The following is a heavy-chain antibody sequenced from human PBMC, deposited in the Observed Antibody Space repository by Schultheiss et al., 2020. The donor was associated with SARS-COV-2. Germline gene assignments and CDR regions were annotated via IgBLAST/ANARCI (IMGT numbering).Heavy chain of an antibody. CDR3: ARGGPLSIVELRQPYYAFDI. J-gene: IGHJ3*02. V-gene: IGHV4-61*10. CDR1: GYSISSGYY. Sequence: SETLSLTCAVSGYSISSGYYWGWIRQPAGKGLEWIGYIYYSGSTNYNPSLKSRVTISVDTSKNQFSLKLSSVTAADTAVYYCARGGPLSIVELRQPYYAFDIWGQGTMVTVSS. D-gene: IGHD2-15*01. CDR2: IYYSGST.